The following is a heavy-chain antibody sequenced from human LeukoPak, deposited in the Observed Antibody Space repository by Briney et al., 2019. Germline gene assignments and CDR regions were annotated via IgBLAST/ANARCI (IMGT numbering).Heavy chain of an antibody. D-gene: IGHD4-17*01. J-gene: IGHJ3*02. V-gene: IGHV3-30*18. CDR2: ISYDGSNE. CDR3: AKDRPVRDYGDYIFPDAFDI. Sequence: PGGSLRLSCTASGFTFSNYGMHWVRQAPGKGLEWVAVISYDGSNEYYADSVKGRFTISRDNSKNTLFLQMNSLRPEDTAVYHCAKDRPVRDYGDYIFPDAFDIWGQGTMVTVSS. CDR1: GFTFSNYG.